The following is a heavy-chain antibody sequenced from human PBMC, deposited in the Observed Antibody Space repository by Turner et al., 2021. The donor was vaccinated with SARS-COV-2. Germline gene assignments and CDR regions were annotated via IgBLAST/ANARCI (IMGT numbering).Heavy chain of an antibody. V-gene: IGHV4-39*01. CDR1: GGSISSSNYY. J-gene: IGHJ6*02. CDR3: AGLLNAGSYYYYYYGMDV. Sequence: QLQLQESGPGLVKPSETLSLTCTVAGGSISSSNYYWGWIRQPPGKGLEWIGMIYYSGGSYYNPSLKNGVTISVDTSKNKFSLKLSSVTAADTAVYYCAGLLNAGSYYYYYYGMDVWGQGTTVTVSS. D-gene: IGHD3-10*01. CDR2: IYYSGGS.